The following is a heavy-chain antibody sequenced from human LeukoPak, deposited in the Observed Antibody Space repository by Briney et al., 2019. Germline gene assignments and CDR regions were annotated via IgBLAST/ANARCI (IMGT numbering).Heavy chain of an antibody. J-gene: IGHJ4*02. CDR3: ARGGWKIDY. CDR1: GDSISNYY. Sequence: PSETLSLTCTVSGDSISNYYWSWIRQPPGKGLEWIGYVYNSGSTNYNPSLKSRVTISLDTSKSQSSLKLSSVTSADTAVYYCARGGWKIDYWGQGTLVTVSS. D-gene: IGHD1-1*01. V-gene: IGHV4-59*01. CDR2: VYNSGST.